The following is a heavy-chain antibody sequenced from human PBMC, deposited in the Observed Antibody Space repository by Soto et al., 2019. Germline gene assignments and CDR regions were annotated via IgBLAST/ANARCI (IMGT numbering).Heavy chain of an antibody. J-gene: IGHJ3*02. V-gene: IGHV3-73*01. CDR2: IRSKANSYAT. D-gene: IGHD1-26*01. CDR1: GFTFSGSA. Sequence: PGGSLRLSCAASGFTFSGSAMHWVRQASGKGLEWVGRIRSKANSYATAYAASVKGRFTISRDDSKNTAYLQMNSLKTEDTAVYYCSQSDDYYAFDIWCQGTMVTVSS. CDR3: SQSDDYYAFDI.